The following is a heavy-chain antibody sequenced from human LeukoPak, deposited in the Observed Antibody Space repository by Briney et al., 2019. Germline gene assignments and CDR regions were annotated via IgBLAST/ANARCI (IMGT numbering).Heavy chain of an antibody. D-gene: IGHD3-9*01. J-gene: IGHJ6*02. CDR1: GGSISSGGYY. V-gene: IGHV4-31*03. CDR2: IYYSGST. Sequence: SQTLSLTCTVSGGSISSGGYYWSWIRQHPGKGLEWIGYIYYSGSTYYNPSLKSRVTISVDTSKNQFSLKLSSVTAADTAVYYCARLTTKTPRYYDILTHPRDYYYYYGMDVWGQGTTVTVSS. CDR3: ARLTTKTPRYYDILTHPRDYYYYYGMDV.